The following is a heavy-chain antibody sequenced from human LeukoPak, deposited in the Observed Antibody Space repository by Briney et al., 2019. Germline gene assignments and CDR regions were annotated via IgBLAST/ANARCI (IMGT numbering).Heavy chain of an antibody. D-gene: IGHD3-10*01. CDR2: ISERGGST. Sequence: GGSLRLSCVVSGISLSNYAMTWVRQAPGKGLEWVSYISERGGSTTYADSVKGRFTISRDTCLNTLLRQMNNLQAQDTAVYFCAKRGVVIRGILVIGYHQEAYHYDFWGQGVLVTVSS. V-gene: IGHV3-23*01. CDR3: AKRGVVIRGILVIGYHQEAYHYDF. CDR1: GISLSNYA. J-gene: IGHJ4*02.